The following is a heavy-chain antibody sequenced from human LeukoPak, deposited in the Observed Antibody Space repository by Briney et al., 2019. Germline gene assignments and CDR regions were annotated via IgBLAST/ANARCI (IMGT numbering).Heavy chain of an antibody. CDR3: ARDPPSLYCGGDCYFDY. D-gene: IGHD2-21*01. CDR1: GFTFSSYS. V-gene: IGHV3-48*01. J-gene: IGHJ4*02. Sequence: GGSLRLSCAASGFTFSSYSMNWVRQAPGKGLEWVSYISSNSSTIYYADSVKGRFTISRDNAKNSLYLQMNSLRAEDTAVYYCARDPPSLYCGGDCYFDYWGQGTLVTVSS. CDR2: ISSNSSTI.